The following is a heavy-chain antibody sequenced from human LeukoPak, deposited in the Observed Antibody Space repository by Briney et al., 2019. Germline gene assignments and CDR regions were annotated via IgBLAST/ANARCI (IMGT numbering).Heavy chain of an antibody. Sequence: ASVKVSCKASGYTFTGYYMHWVRQAPGQGLEWMGWISAYNGNTNYAQKLQGRVTMTTDTSTSTAYMELSSLRSEDTAVYYCARGLVTIFGVVRGLYYFDYWGQGTLVTVSS. CDR2: ISAYNGNT. V-gene: IGHV1-18*04. CDR1: GYTFTGYY. CDR3: ARGLVTIFGVVRGLYYFDY. J-gene: IGHJ4*02. D-gene: IGHD3-3*01.